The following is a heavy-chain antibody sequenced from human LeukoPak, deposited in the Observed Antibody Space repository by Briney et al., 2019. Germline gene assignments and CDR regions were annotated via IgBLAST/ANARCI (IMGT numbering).Heavy chain of an antibody. D-gene: IGHD3-10*01. Sequence: PSETLSLTCTVSGDSISSSSYYWSWIRQPPGKGLEWIGYIYYSGSTNYNPSLKSRVTISVDTSKNQFSLKLSSVTAADTAVYYCARGRSSMVRGYYYYYMDVWGKGTTVTISS. CDR3: ARGRSSMVRGYYYYYMDV. CDR2: IYYSGST. CDR1: GDSISSSSYY. V-gene: IGHV4-61*01. J-gene: IGHJ6*03.